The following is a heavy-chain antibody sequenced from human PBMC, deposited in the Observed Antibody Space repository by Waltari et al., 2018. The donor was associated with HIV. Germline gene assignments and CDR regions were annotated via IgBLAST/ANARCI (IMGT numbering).Heavy chain of an antibody. CDR2: IIPIFGTA. Sequence: QVQLVQSGAEVKKPGSSVKVSCKASGGTFSTYGISWVRQAPGQGLEWMGGIIPIFGTANYAQKFQGRVTITADESTSTAYMELSSLRSEDTAVYFCARGQTMTTVTSDFDYWGQGTLVTVSS. CDR3: ARGQTMTTVTSDFDY. J-gene: IGHJ4*02. CDR1: GGTFSTYG. D-gene: IGHD4-17*01. V-gene: IGHV1-69*01.